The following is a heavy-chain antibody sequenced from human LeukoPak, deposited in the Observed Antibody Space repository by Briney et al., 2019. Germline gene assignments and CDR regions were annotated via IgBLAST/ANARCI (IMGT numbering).Heavy chain of an antibody. V-gene: IGHV3-48*02. D-gene: IGHD7-27*01. J-gene: IGHJ4*02. Sequence: GGSLRLSCAASGFTFSNYNMNWVRQAPGKGLEWVSYISGSGSTIYYANSVKGLFTISRDNAKNSLYLQMNSLRDEDTAVYYCARAAWVDYWGQGTLVTVSS. CDR3: ARAAWVDY. CDR2: ISGSGSTI. CDR1: GFTFSNYN.